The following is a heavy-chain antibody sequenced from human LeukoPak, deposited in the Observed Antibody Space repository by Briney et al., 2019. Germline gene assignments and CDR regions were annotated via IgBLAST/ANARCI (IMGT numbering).Heavy chain of an antibody. J-gene: IGHJ4*02. V-gene: IGHV3-15*01. Sequence: GGSLRLSCAASGFTFSNAWMHWVRQAPGKGLEWVGRIKSKAHGGTTDYAAPVKGRFTIPRDGEKNTLYLQMNSLKTEDTAVYYCWDTNWNGDWDYWGQGTLVTVSS. CDR2: IKSKAHGGTT. CDR3: WDTNWNGDWDY. D-gene: IGHD1-1*01. CDR1: GFTFSNAW.